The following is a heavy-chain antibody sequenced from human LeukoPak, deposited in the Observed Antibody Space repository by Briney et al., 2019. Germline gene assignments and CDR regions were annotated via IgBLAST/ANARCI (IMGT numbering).Heavy chain of an antibody. CDR2: IEPSGSET. V-gene: IGHV3-7*01. D-gene: IGHD5-18*01. CDR1: GFTFSTYW. Sequence: GGSLRLSCAASGFTFSTYWMTWVRQAPGEGLEWVANIEPSGSETYYVDTVKGRFTIFRDNANDLLYLQMNTLGAEDTALYYCGRFGYEAAIGDWGRGTLVAV. J-gene: IGHJ4*02. CDR3: GRFGYEAAIGD.